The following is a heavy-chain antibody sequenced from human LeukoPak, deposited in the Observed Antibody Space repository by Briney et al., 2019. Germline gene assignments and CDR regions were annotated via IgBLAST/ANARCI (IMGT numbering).Heavy chain of an antibody. CDR2: INHSGST. V-gene: IGHV4-34*01. Sequence: SETLSLTCAVYGGSFSGYYWSWIRQPPGKGLEWIGEINHSGSTNYNPSLKSRVTISVDTSKNQFSLKLSSVTAADTAVYYCARWAMVRGVIGYYYYYYMDVWGKGTTVTISS. CDR1: GGSFSGYY. D-gene: IGHD3-10*01. J-gene: IGHJ6*03. CDR3: ARWAMVRGVIGYYYYYYMDV.